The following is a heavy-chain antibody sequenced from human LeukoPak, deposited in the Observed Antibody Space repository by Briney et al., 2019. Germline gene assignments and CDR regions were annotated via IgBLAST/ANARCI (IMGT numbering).Heavy chain of an antibody. V-gene: IGHV3-21*01. CDR1: GFIFSSYD. J-gene: IGHJ4*02. CDR2: NSRSDRYM. Sequence: GGSLRLSCAASGFIFSSYDMNWVRQAPGKGLQWVASNSRSDRYMYYADSVEGRFTGSRDNAKNSLFLQMNSLRVEDTAVYYCARDPGRGKGYNFDYWGRGTLVIVSS. CDR3: ARDPGRGKGYNFDY. D-gene: IGHD5-24*01.